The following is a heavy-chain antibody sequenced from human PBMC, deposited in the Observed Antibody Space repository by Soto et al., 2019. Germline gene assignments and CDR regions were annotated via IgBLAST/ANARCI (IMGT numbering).Heavy chain of an antibody. CDR3: AKDRVVDGVYSFDY. Sequence: EVQLLESGGGLVQPGGSLRLSCAASGFSFSNYAMNWVRQAPGKGLEWVSFISGSGSTTYYTDSVKGRFTISRDKSMNTLDLQMNSLRVEDAAVYYCAKDRVVDGVYSFDYWGQGTLVTVSS. D-gene: IGHD2-8*01. CDR1: GFSFSNYA. V-gene: IGHV3-23*01. J-gene: IGHJ4*02. CDR2: ISGSGSTT.